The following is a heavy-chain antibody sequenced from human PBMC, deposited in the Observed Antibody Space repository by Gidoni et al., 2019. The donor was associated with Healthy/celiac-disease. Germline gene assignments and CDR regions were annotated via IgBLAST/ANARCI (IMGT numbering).Heavy chain of an antibody. CDR2: ISGSGGST. CDR3: AKDRGGYEIFGVVIIQYYFDY. J-gene: IGHJ4*02. V-gene: IGHV3-23*01. Sequence: EVQLLESGGGLVQPGGSLRLSCAASGFTFSSYAMRWVRQAPGKGLEWVSTISGSGGSTYYADSVKGRFTISRDNSKNTQYLQMNSLRAEDTAVYYCAKDRGGYEIFGVVIIQYYFDYWGQGTLVTVSS. D-gene: IGHD3-3*01. CDR1: GFTFSSYA.